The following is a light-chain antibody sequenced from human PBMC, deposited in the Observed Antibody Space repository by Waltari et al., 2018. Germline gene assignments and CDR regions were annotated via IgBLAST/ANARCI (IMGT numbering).Light chain of an antibody. CDR1: SSDVGGYHY. Sequence: QSDLTQPASVSGSPGQSLTISCTGTSSDVGGYHYVSRYQQYPGKVPKLMIYDVSKWPSGVSNRFSGSKSGNTASLTISGLQAEDEADYYCSSYTSSNTVIFGGGTKLTVL. CDR3: SSYTSSNTVI. J-gene: IGLJ2*01. CDR2: DVS. V-gene: IGLV2-14*01.